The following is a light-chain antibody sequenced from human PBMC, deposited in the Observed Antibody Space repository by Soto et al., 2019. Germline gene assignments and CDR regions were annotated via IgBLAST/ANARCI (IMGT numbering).Light chain of an antibody. V-gene: IGKV3-20*01. J-gene: IGKJ1*01. CDR2: GAS. Sequence: MVLTQSPCTLSLSPGARAPLSCRASQSLTNKYLAWYRQKPGQAPRLLIYGASSRATGIPDKFRGNGSGTDFTLTISGLEPEHVAVYCCQRYGASPPTFGQGTKVDI. CDR1: QSLTNKY. CDR3: QRYGASPPT.